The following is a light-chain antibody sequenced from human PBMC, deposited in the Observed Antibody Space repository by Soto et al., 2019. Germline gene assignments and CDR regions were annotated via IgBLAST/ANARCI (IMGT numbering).Light chain of an antibody. CDR2: KAS. CDR3: QQYNSYSPLT. J-gene: IGKJ4*01. V-gene: IGKV1-5*03. CDR1: QTISSW. Sequence: DIEMTQSGSCLSGSVGDIVAIACLASQTISSWLAWYQQKPGKAPKLLIYKASGLESGVPSRFSGSGSGTDFTLTISSLQPDDFATYYCQQYNSYSPLTFGGGTKVDI.